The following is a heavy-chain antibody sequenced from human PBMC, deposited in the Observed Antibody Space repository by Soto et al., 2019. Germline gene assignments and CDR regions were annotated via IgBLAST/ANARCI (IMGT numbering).Heavy chain of an antibody. V-gene: IGHV1-2*02. Sequence: GASVKVSCKASVYNFTGYYIQWVRQAPGQGPEWIGWINPSGGTNYAQRFQGRVTMTRDTSIRTAYMELSRLRYGDTAIYYCARGGSSGWPYYYGMDVWGLGATVTVSS. CDR1: VYNFTGYY. J-gene: IGHJ6*02. CDR2: INPSGGT. CDR3: ARGGSSGWPYYYGMDV. D-gene: IGHD6-19*01.